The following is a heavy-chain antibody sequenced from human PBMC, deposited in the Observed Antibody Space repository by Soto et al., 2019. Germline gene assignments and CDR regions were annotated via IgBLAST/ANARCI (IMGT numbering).Heavy chain of an antibody. J-gene: IGHJ6*02. CDR2: ISYDGSNK. D-gene: IGHD2-2*02. CDR3: AKEGVYNYYYMDV. V-gene: IGHV3-30*18. CDR1: GFTFSSYG. Sequence: QVQLVESGGGVVQPGRSLRLSCAASGFTFSSYGMHWVRQAPGKGLEWVAVISYDGSNKYYTDSVKGRFTISRDNFKNTLYLQMNSLRAEDTAVYYCAKEGVYNYYYMDVWGQGTTVTVSS.